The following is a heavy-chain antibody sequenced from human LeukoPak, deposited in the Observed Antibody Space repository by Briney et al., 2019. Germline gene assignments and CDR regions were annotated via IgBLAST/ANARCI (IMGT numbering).Heavy chain of an antibody. Sequence: SETLSLTCTVSGGSISSYYWSWIRQPAGKGLEWIGRIYTSGSTNYNPPLKSRVTMSVDTSKNQFSLKLSSVTAADTAVYYCARDLRSSYGDYEGYYFDYWGQGTLVTVSS. D-gene: IGHD4-17*01. CDR3: ARDLRSSYGDYEGYYFDY. V-gene: IGHV4-4*07. J-gene: IGHJ4*02. CDR1: GGSISSYY. CDR2: IYTSGST.